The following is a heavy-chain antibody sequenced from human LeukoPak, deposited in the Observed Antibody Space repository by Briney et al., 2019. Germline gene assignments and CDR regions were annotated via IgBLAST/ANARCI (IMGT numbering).Heavy chain of an antibody. CDR3: ARDWGLVGATSMYYYMDV. CDR1: GYTFTGYY. Sequence: ASVKVSCKASGYTFTGYYMHRVRQAPGQGLEWMGWINPNSGGTNYAQKFQGRVTMTRDTSINTAYMELSRLRSDDPAVYYCARDWGLVGATSMYYYMDVWGKGTTVTVSS. V-gene: IGHV1-2*02. CDR2: INPNSGGT. D-gene: IGHD1-26*01. J-gene: IGHJ6*03.